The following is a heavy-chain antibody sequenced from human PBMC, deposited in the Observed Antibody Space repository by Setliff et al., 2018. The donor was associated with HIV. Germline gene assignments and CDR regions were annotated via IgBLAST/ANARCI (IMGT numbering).Heavy chain of an antibody. Sequence: SVKVSCKASGGTLSNYGISWVRQAPGQGLEWMGGTIPILGTVDYPQKFQGRVTITADESTSTAYMELSYLRSEDTAVYYCAREHRLSSGYYLYYFDYWGQGTLVTVSS. CDR1: GGTLSNYG. V-gene: IGHV1-69*13. J-gene: IGHJ4*02. CDR2: TIPILGTV. D-gene: IGHD3-22*01. CDR3: AREHRLSSGYYLYYFDY.